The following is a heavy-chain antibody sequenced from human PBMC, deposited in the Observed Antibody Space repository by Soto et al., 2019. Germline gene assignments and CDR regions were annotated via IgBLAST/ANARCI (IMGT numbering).Heavy chain of an antibody. V-gene: IGHV3-23*01. J-gene: IGHJ4*02. Sequence: EVHLLESGGALVQPGGSLRLSCEASGVNFLNYAMTWVRLAPGKGLEWVSGIGSSGDTIYYADSVKGRFTISRDISKSTVYLQMTSLRAEDTAVYYCAKMGTSSWYMDDFDYWGQGTLVTVSS. CDR1: GVNFLNYA. CDR3: AKMGTSSWYMDDFDY. CDR2: IGSSGDTI. D-gene: IGHD6-13*01.